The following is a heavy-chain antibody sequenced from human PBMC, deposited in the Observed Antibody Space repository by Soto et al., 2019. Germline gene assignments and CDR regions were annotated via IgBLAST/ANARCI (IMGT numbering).Heavy chain of an antibody. V-gene: IGHV1-8*01. J-gene: IGHJ3*02. D-gene: IGHD6-13*01. CDR3: AGDCSSWPTDAFDS. CDR2: MNPNSGNT. CDR1: GYTFTSYD. Sequence: VSSVKVSCKASGYTFTSYDINWVRQATGQGLEWMGWMNPNSGNTGYAQKFQGRVTMTRNTSISTAYMELSSLRSEETAAYYLAGDCSSWPTDAFDSWGQGTMVIVS.